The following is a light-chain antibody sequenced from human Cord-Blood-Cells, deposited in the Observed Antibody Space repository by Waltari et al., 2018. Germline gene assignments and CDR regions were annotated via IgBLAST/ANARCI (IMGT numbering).Light chain of an antibody. CDR3: QQYGSSPPT. CDR1: QSVSSSY. CDR2: GAS. V-gene: IGKV3-20*01. Sequence: EIVLTQSPGTLSLSPGERATLSCRASQSVSSSYLAWYQQKPGQAPRLLIYGASSRATGIPDRFSGSGSGTDFTXXXXRLEPEDFAVYYCQQYGSSPPTFGQGTKVEIK. J-gene: IGKJ1*01.